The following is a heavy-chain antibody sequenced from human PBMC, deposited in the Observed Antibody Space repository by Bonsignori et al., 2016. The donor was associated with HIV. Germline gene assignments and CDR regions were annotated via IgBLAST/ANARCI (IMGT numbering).Heavy chain of an antibody. J-gene: IGHJ4*02. V-gene: IGHV4-39*07. D-gene: IGHD3-10*01. Sequence: QLQLQESGPWTGRVFGDPVPHLQCLWWLHQQLELLLGLDPPAPREGTGVDSGISYYSGSSYYNPSLKSRVTMSVDTSKSQFSMKLSSVTAADTAVYYCARSVRGLWVGEGHFDYWGQGTL. CDR3: ARSVRGLWVGEGHFDY. CDR1: WLHQQLELL. CDR2: SYYSGSS.